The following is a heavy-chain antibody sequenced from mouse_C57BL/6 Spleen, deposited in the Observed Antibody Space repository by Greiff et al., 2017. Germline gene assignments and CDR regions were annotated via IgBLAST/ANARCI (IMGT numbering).Heavy chain of an antibody. CDR2: INTNYGTT. CDR3: AREGLGGFAY. CDR1: GYSFTDYN. J-gene: IGHJ3*01. D-gene: IGHD2-4*01. V-gene: IGHV1-39*01. Sequence: VQLQQSGPELVKPGASVKISCKASGYSFTDYNMNWVKQSNGKSLEWIGVINTNYGTTSSNQKFKGKATLTVDQSSSTAYMHLNSLTSEDTAGYYCAREGLGGFAYWGQGTLVTVSA.